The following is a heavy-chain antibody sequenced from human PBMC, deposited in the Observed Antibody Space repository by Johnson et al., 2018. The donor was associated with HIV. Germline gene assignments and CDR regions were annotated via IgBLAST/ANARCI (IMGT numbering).Heavy chain of an antibody. CDR1: GFTFSDHY. V-gene: IGHV3-11*04. CDR2: ISGSGSII. CDR3: ARSRHGGIQPRDAFDV. D-gene: IGHD3-16*01. Sequence: QVQRVESGGVVVQPGGSLRLSSAASGFTFSDHYMSWIRQTPGKGLQWVSYISGSGSIIYSTDSVQGRFTISRDHVKNSLYLQMDSLRPEDTAVYYCARSRHGGIQPRDAFDVCGQGTMVTVSS. J-gene: IGHJ3*01.